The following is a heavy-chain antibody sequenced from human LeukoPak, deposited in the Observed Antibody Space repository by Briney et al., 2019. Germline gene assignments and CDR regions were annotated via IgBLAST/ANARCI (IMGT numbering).Heavy chain of an antibody. Sequence: GGSLRLSCAASGFTFSSYWMSWVRQAPGKGLEWVANIKQDGSEKYYVDSVKGRFTISRDNAKNSLYLQMNSLRAEDTAVYYCAKDRGYSGYDLFDYWGQGTLVTVSS. D-gene: IGHD5-12*01. J-gene: IGHJ4*02. CDR1: GFTFSSYW. V-gene: IGHV3-7*03. CDR3: AKDRGYSGYDLFDY. CDR2: IKQDGSEK.